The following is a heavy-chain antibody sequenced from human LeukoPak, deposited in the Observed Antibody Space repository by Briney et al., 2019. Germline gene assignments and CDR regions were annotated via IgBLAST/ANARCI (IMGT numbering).Heavy chain of an antibody. Sequence: GGSLRLSCAVSGFTFSTYWMTWVRQAPGKGLEWVANIKQDGSEKYYVDSVKGRFTISRDNAKNSLYLQMNSLRAEDTAVYYCAREIWYYFGSGSCDYWGQGTLVTVSS. CDR2: IKQDGSEK. CDR3: AREIWYYFGSGSCDY. V-gene: IGHV3-7*01. D-gene: IGHD3-10*01. J-gene: IGHJ4*02. CDR1: GFTFSTYW.